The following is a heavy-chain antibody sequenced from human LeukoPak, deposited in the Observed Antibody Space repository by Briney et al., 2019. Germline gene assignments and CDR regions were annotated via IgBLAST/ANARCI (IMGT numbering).Heavy chain of an antibody. Sequence: GGSLRLSCAASGFTFSGHWMSWVRQAPGKGLEWVANINQGGSDKYYVDSVKGRFTISSDNANNLLYLQMNSLRGEDTAVYYCTRDRSRAEDDWGQGTLVTVSS. CDR3: TRDRSRAEDD. D-gene: IGHD1-14*01. J-gene: IGHJ4*02. V-gene: IGHV3-7*01. CDR1: GFTFSGHW. CDR2: INQGGSDK.